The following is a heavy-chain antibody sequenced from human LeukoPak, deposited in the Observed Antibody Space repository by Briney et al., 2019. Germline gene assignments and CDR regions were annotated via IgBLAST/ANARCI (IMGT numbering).Heavy chain of an antibody. Sequence: GASVKVSCKASGYTFTGYYMHWVRQAPGQGLEWVGWINPDSGGTNYAQKFQGRVTMTRDTSTSTVYMQPSRLRSDDTAVYYCAGAGYSGNYYYYFDFWGQGTLVTVSS. CDR2: INPDSGGT. J-gene: IGHJ4*02. V-gene: IGHV1-2*02. D-gene: IGHD1-26*01. CDR3: AGAGYSGNYYYYFDF. CDR1: GYTFTGYY.